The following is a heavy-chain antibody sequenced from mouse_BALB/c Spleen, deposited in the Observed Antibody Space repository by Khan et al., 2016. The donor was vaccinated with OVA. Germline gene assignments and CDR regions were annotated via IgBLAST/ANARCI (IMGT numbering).Heavy chain of an antibody. CDR2: ISYDGSN. V-gene: IGHV3-6*02. D-gene: IGHD1-1*01. Sequence: EVQLVESGPGLVKPSQSLSLTCSVTGYSITSGYYWNWIRQFPGNKLEWMGYISYDGSNNYNPSLKNRISITRDTSKNQFFLKLNSVTTEDTATYEYTRDELRVRYCDVWGAGTTVTVSS. J-gene: IGHJ1*01. CDR3: TRDELRVRYCDV. CDR1: GYSITSGYY.